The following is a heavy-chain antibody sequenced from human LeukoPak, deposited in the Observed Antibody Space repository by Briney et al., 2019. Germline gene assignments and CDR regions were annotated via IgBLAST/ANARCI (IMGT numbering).Heavy chain of an antibody. J-gene: IGHJ6*03. Sequence: KTGGSLRLSCAASGFTFSDYYMTWIRQAPGKGLEWVSYIGRSGSTIYYANSVKGRFTISRDNAKNSLYLQMNSLRAEDTAVYYCAGRYYYGSGSSYYYYMDVWGKGTTVTISS. CDR3: AGRYYYGSGSSYYYYMDV. D-gene: IGHD3-10*01. CDR2: IGRSGSTI. CDR1: GFTFSDYY. V-gene: IGHV3-11*01.